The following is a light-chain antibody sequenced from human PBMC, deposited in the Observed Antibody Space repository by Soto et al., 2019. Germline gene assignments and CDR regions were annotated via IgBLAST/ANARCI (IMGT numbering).Light chain of an antibody. J-gene: IGKJ4*01. CDR2: DES. Sequence: EIVLTQSPGTVSLSPGERATLSLRASQSVSSYLAWYKQKTGKPPRILSYDESNRATAIPDRLSGSGSGTDLNLTISRLEPEDFAVYYCQKRSTWPLTFGGGTKVDIK. V-gene: IGKV3-11*01. CDR3: QKRSTWPLT. CDR1: QSVSSY.